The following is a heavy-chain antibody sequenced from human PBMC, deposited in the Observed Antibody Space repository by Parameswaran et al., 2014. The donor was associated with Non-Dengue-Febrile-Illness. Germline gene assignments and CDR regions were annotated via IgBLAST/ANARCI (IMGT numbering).Heavy chain of an antibody. Sequence: WIRQPPGKGLEWVSYISSSSSTIYYADSVKGRFTISRDNAKNSLYLQMNSLRDEDTAVYYCARDISLIAVAGYYYYYGMDVWGQGTTVTVSS. J-gene: IGHJ6*02. V-gene: IGHV3-48*02. CDR3: ARDISLIAVAGYYYYYGMDV. D-gene: IGHD6-19*01. CDR2: ISSSSSTI.